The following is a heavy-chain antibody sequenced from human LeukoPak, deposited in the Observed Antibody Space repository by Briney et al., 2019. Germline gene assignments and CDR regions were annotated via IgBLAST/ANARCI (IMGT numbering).Heavy chain of an antibody. CDR1: GFTFSKYW. CDR2: INTDGTVT. Sequence: GGSLRLSCAASGFTFSKYWMLWVRQAPGKGLESASRINTDGTVTTYADSVKGRFTGSRDNADNTMFLQMNSARDEDTAVYYCATKQWLAPPPDSWGQGTPVTVSS. J-gene: IGHJ4*02. D-gene: IGHD6-19*01. V-gene: IGHV3-74*01. CDR3: ATKQWLAPPPDS.